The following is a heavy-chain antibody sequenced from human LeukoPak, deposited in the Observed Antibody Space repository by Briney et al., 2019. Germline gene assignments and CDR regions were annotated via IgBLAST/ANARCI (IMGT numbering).Heavy chain of an antibody. CDR1: NDYIKDYY. J-gene: IGHJ4*02. CDR3: ARQGGDNFFDS. D-gene: IGHD2-21*01. CDR2: VSQWNT. Sequence: SETLSLTCTLSNDYIKDYYWSWIRQPAGKGLEWIGRVSQWNTNYNPSLMSRVTMSVQASKNQFSLKLNSATAADTAVYYCARQGGDNFFDSWGLGILVTVSS. V-gene: IGHV4-4*07.